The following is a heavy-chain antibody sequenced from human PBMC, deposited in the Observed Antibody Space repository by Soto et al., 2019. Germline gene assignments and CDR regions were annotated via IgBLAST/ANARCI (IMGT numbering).Heavy chain of an antibody. CDR3: AKGSSCTSVSCQLDAFEF. D-gene: IGHD2-8*02. CDR1: RLTFSTYA. J-gene: IGHJ4*02. V-gene: IGHV3-23*01. Sequence: PWWSLGLCCAACRLTFSTYAMSWARKSPGKGLEWVSAMSGSGATTHHADSVKGRFTISRDNSKNTLYLQLNSLRAEDTAVYFCAKGSSCTSVSCQLDAFEFWGEGTLVTGSS. CDR2: MSGSGATT.